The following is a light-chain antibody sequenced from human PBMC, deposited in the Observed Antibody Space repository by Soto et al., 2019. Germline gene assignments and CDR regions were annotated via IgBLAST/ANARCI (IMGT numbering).Light chain of an antibody. Sequence: QSALTQPASVSGSPGQSITISCTGTSSDVGGYNYVSWYQQHPGKAPKLMIYDVSNRPPGVSNRFSGSKSGNTASLTISGLQAEDGADYYCSSYTSSSTPVVFGGGTQLTVL. CDR1: SSDVGGYNY. CDR3: SSYTSSSTPVV. V-gene: IGLV2-14*01. J-gene: IGLJ2*01. CDR2: DVS.